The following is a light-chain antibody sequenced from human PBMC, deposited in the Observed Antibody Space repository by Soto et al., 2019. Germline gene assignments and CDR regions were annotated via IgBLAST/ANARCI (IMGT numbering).Light chain of an antibody. CDR2: LNSDGSH. J-gene: IGLJ3*02. Sequence: QLVLTQSPSDSASLGASVKLTCTLSSGHSSDAIAWHQQQPGKGPRYLMKLNSDGSHNKGDGIPDRFSGSSSGAERYLTISSLQSEDEADYYCQTWGPGTGVFGGGTKVTVL. CDR3: QTWGPGTGV. CDR1: SGHSSDA. V-gene: IGLV4-69*01.